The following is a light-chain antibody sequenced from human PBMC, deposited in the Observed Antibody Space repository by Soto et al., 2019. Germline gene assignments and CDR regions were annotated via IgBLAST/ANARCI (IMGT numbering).Light chain of an antibody. J-gene: IGKJ1*01. CDR2: DAF. Sequence: IQMTPSPSTLSASVGGRVTITCPASQSISSYLNWYQQKPGKAPTLLVYDAFTLPSGVASRFSGSGSGTEFPLIISGLQPDDSATYYCQHYTNTNNPWMFGQGTKVDIK. CDR1: QSISSY. V-gene: IGKV1-5*01. CDR3: QHYTNTNNPWM.